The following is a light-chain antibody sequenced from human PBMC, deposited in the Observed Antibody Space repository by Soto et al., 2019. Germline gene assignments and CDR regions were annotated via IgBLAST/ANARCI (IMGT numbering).Light chain of an antibody. CDR2: GAS. J-gene: IGKJ1*01. CDR1: QRVSGT. Sequence: EIVVMQSAASLSVSPGERATLSCRASQRVSGTLAWYQQRPGQPPRLLFSGASTRATGIPARFSGSGSGTEFTLTISSLQSEDFAVYYCQQYSSWPPTWTFGQGTKV. V-gene: IGKV3-15*01. CDR3: QQYSSWPPTWT.